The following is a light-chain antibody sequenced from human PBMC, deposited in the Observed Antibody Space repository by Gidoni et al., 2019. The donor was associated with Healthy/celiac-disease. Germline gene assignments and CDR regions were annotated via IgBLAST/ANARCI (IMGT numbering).Light chain of an antibody. CDR2: AAS. CDR1: QSISSY. Sequence: DIQMTQSPSSLSASVGDRVTITCRASQSISSYLNWYQQKPGKAPKPLIYAASSLQSGVPSRFSGSGSGTDFTLTISSLQPEDFATYYCQQSYSTPTFXQXTKVEIK. V-gene: IGKV1-39*01. CDR3: QQSYSTPT. J-gene: IGKJ1*01.